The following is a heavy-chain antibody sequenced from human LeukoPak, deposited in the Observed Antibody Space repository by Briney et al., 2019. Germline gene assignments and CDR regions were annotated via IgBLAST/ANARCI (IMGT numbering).Heavy chain of an antibody. V-gene: IGHV1-69*13. J-gene: IGHJ6*02. Sequence: ASVKVSCKASGGTFISYAISWVRQAPGQGLEWMGGIIPIFGTANYAQKSQGRVTITADESTSTAYMELSSLRSEDTAVYYCARHQSGSYYYYGMDVWGQGTTVTVSS. CDR1: GGTFISYA. CDR3: ARHQSGSYYYYGMDV. D-gene: IGHD1-26*01. CDR2: IIPIFGTA.